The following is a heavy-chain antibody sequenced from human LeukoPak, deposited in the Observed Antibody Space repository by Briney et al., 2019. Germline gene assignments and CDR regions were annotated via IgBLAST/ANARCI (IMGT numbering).Heavy chain of an antibody. Sequence: PSETLSLTCAVYGGSFSGYYWSWIRQPPGKGLEWIGSIYYSGNTYYNASLKSQVSISIDTSKNRFSLKLTSVTAADTAVYYCARQTGSGLFILPGGQGTLVTVSS. CDR1: GGSFSGYY. J-gene: IGHJ4*02. V-gene: IGHV4-34*01. CDR3: ARQTGSGLFILP. CDR2: IYYSGNT. D-gene: IGHD3/OR15-3a*01.